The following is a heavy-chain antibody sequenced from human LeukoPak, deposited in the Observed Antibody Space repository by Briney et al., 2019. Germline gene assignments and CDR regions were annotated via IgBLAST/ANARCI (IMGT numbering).Heavy chain of an antibody. CDR3: ARVLMSYDFWSGTLGYYGMDV. J-gene: IGHJ6*02. V-gene: IGHV4-31*03. D-gene: IGHD3-3*01. Sequence: PSETLSLTCTVSGGSISSGGYYWSWIRQHPGTDLEWIGYIYYSGSTYYNPSLKSRVTISVDTSKNQFSLKLSSVTAADTAVYYCARVLMSYDFWSGTLGYYGMDVWGQGTTVTVSS. CDR2: IYYSGST. CDR1: GGSISSGGYY.